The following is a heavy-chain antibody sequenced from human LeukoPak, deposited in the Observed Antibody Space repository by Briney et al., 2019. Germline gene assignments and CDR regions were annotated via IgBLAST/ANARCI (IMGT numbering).Heavy chain of an antibody. V-gene: IGHV3-48*03. J-gene: IGHJ6*03. CDR2: ISSSGSTI. Sequence: PGGSLTLSCAASGFTFSSYEMNWVRQAPGKGLEWVSYISSSGSTIYYADSVKGRFTISRAYAKNSLYLQMNSLTAADTAVYYCARLRIVVGYYYYYYMDVWGKGTTVTISS. D-gene: IGHD2-21*01. CDR3: ARLRIVVGYYYYYYMDV. CDR1: GFTFSSYE.